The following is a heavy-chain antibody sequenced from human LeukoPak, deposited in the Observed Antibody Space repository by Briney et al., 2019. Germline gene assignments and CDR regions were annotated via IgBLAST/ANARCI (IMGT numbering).Heavy chain of an antibody. CDR2: IIPILGIA. V-gene: IGHV1-69*04. J-gene: IGHJ5*02. D-gene: IGHD2-2*02. Sequence: ASVKVSCKASGGTFSSYAISWVRQAPGQGLEWMGRIIPILGIANYAQKFQGRVTMTRDTSISTAYMELSRLRSDDTAVYYCALTDVVVPAAILRWFDPWGQGTLVTVSS. CDR1: GGTFSSYA. CDR3: ALTDVVVPAAILRWFDP.